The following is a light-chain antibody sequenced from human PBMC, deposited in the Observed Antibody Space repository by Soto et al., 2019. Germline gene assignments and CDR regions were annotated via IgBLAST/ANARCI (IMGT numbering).Light chain of an antibody. CDR1: QSVSSY. Sequence: EIVLTQSPATLSLSPGERATLSCRASQSVSSYLAWYQQKPGQAPRLLIYDASNRATGIPARFSGSGSGTEFTLTISSLQPEDFASYYCQQSFTTPLTFGQGTKVDIK. CDR3: QQSFTTPLT. CDR2: DAS. V-gene: IGKV3-11*01. J-gene: IGKJ1*01.